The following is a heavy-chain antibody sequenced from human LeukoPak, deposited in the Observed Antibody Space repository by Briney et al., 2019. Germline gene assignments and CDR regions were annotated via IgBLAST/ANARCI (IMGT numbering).Heavy chain of an antibody. Sequence: AGSLRLSCAASGFTVSSNYMGWVRQAPGKGLEWVSVIYSGGSTYYADSVKGRFTISRDNSKNTLYLQMNSLRAEDTAVYHCARDHPPLERWLYCWGQGTLVTVSS. J-gene: IGHJ4*02. V-gene: IGHV3-53*01. CDR2: IYSGGST. CDR1: GFTVSSNY. D-gene: IGHD5-24*01. CDR3: ARDHPPLERWLYC.